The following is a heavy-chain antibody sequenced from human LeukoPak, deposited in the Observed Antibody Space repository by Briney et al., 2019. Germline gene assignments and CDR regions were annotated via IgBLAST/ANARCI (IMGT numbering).Heavy chain of an antibody. J-gene: IGHJ5*02. Sequence: PGGSLRLSCAASGFTFSSYWMHWVRQGPGKGLVWVARINTDGSSTNYADSVTGRFTISRDNAKNTLYLQMNSLRAEDTALYYCARERFDPWGQGTLVTVSS. CDR1: GFTFSSYW. CDR3: ARERFDP. CDR2: INTDGSST. V-gene: IGHV3-74*01.